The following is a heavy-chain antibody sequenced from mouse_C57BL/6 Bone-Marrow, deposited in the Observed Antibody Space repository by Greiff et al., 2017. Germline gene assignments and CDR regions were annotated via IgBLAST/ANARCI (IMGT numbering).Heavy chain of an antibody. J-gene: IGHJ4*01. CDR2: IRSKSNNYAT. CDR3: VRLTYYYAMDY. D-gene: IGHD1-1*01. V-gene: IGHV10-1*01. Sequence: EVMLVESGGGLVQPKGSLKLSCAASGFSFNTYAMNWVRQAPGKGLEWVARIRSKSNNYATYYADSVKDRFTISRDDSESMLYLQMNNLKTEDTAMYYCVRLTYYYAMDYWGQGTSVTVSS. CDR1: GFSFNTYA.